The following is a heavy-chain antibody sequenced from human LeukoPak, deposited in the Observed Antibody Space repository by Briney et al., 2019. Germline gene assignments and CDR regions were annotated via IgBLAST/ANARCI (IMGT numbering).Heavy chain of an antibody. J-gene: IGHJ6*03. D-gene: IGHD5-24*01. Sequence: GGSLRLSCAASGFTFSSYAMSWVRQAPGEGLEWVSAISGRGGNTYYADSVKGRFTISRDNYNNALYLQMNSLRAEDTAVYYCAKDLQLPGYYYYYYMDVWGKGSTVTVSS. V-gene: IGHV3-23*01. CDR2: ISGRGGNT. CDR1: GFTFSSYA. CDR3: AKDLQLPGYYYYYYMDV.